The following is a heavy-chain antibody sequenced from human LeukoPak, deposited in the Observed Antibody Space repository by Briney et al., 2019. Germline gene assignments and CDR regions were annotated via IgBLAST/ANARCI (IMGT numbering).Heavy chain of an antibody. Sequence: SVKVSCKASGGTFSSYAISWVRQAPGQGLEWMGGIIPIFGTANYAQKYQGRVTITADESTSTAYMELSSLRSEDTAVYYCARGVDIAARPDYYYYYMDVWGKGTTVTVSS. CDR3: ARGVDIAARPDYYYYYMDV. J-gene: IGHJ6*03. CDR1: GGTFSSYA. V-gene: IGHV1-69*13. CDR2: IIPIFGTA. D-gene: IGHD6-6*01.